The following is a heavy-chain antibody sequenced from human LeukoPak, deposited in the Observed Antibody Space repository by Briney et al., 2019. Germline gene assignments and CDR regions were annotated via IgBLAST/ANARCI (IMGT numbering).Heavy chain of an antibody. CDR3: TTALYSGGSRFDP. J-gene: IGHJ5*02. CDR2: IKSKTDGGTT. CDR1: GFTFSNAW. Sequence: GGSLRLSCVASGFTFSNAWMNWVRQAPGKGLEWVGRIKSKTDGGTTDYAAPVKGRFIISRDDSKNTLYLQMNSLKTEDTAVYYCTTALYSGGSRFDPWGQGALVTVSS. D-gene: IGHD1-26*01. V-gene: IGHV3-15*01.